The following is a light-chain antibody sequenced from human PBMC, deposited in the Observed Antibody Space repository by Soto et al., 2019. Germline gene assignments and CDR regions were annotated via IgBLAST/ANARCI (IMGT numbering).Light chain of an antibody. J-gene: IGKJ4*01. CDR2: LGS. V-gene: IGKV2-28*01. CDR3: MQALQTPLT. Sequence: DIVMTQSPVSLPVTPGEPASITCRSSQSLLHSDGYNYLDWYLQKPGQSPQLLIYLGSNRASGVPDRFSGSGSGTDFTLEISRVEAEDVGVYYCMQALQTPLTFGGGTKVEIK. CDR1: QSLLHSDGYNY.